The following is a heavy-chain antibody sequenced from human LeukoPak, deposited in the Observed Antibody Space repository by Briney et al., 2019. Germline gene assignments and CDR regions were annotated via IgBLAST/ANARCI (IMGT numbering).Heavy chain of an antibody. CDR3: AKDEVTSGGGLAS. J-gene: IGHJ4*02. D-gene: IGHD3-10*01. V-gene: IGHV3-53*01. Sequence: GGSLRLYCAASGFSVSDTHMSWVRQAPGKGLEWVSAMYTGGTTYYADSVTGRFTISRDKSKNTLYLQMNSLRVEDTAVYYCAKDEVTSGGGLASWGQGTLVTVSS. CDR2: MYTGGTT. CDR1: GFSVSDTH.